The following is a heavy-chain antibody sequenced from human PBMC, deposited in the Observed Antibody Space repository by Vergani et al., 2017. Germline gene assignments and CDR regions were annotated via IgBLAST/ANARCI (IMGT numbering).Heavy chain of an antibody. CDR2: FSGFSGDT. D-gene: IGHD3-16*01. V-gene: IGHV1-18*01. J-gene: IGHJ6*02. CDR3: ARDFPWDYEYMTDPLGYFQTIDG. CDR1: NYTFRRFG. Sequence: QSQLVQSGAEVRKPWASLKVSCQSFNYTFRRFGITWVRQAPGQGLEWMGWFSGFSGDTNYAQKFQDRVTMTTDTSTATAYMELRNLRSDDTAGYYCARDFPWDYEYMTDPLGYFQTIDGCVQGTAVTVS.